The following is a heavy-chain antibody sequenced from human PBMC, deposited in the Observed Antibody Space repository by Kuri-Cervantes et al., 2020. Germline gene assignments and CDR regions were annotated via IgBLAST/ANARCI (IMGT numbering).Heavy chain of an antibody. CDR3: ARETYHTKVVPADY. V-gene: IGHV3-30-3*01. CDR2: ISYDGSNK. J-gene: IGHJ4*02. CDR1: GFTFSSYA. Sequence: GESLKISCAASGFTFSSYAMHWVRQAPGKGLEWVAVISYDGSNKYYADSVKGRFTISRDNSKNTLYLQMNSLRAEERAVYYCARETYHTKVVPADYWGQGTLVTVSS. D-gene: IGHD2-15*01.